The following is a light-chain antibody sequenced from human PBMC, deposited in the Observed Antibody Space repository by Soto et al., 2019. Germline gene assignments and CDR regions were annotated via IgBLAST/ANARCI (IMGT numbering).Light chain of an antibody. CDR3: QQYHDWPPIT. CDR1: RSVINN. J-gene: IGKJ5*01. CDR2: GAS. V-gene: IGKV3-15*01. Sequence: EIVMTQSRDTLCVSPGQSVTLSWIASRSVINNLAWYQQKPGQAPRLLIYGASTRATGIPARFSGSGSGTEFTLTISSLQSEDFVVYYCQQYHDWPPITFGQGTRLEIK.